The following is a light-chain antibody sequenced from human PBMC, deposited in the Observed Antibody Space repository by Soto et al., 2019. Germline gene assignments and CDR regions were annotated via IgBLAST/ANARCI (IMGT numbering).Light chain of an antibody. CDR3: QQRSNWPPWIT. CDR2: DTS. Sequence: VLTQSPATLSLSPGERATLSCRAVQSVSKCVAWDQQQPGQAPTLLIYDTSDRATGIPARFSGSGSGTDFTLTISSLEPEDFAVYYCQQRSNWPPWITFGQGTRLEIK. J-gene: IGKJ5*01. V-gene: IGKV3-11*01. CDR1: QSVSKC.